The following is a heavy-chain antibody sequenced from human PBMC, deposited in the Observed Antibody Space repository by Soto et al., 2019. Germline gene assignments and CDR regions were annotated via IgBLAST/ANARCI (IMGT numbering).Heavy chain of an antibody. V-gene: IGHV5-51*01. Sequence: PGESLKISCKGSGYSFTSYWIGWVRQMPGKGLEWMGIIYPGDSDTRYSPSFQGQVTISADKSISTAYLQWSSLKASDTAKYYWARHEGSSRDAFDIWGQGTMVTVSS. J-gene: IGHJ3*02. CDR2: IYPGDSDT. D-gene: IGHD3-10*01. CDR1: GYSFTSYW. CDR3: ARHEGSSRDAFDI.